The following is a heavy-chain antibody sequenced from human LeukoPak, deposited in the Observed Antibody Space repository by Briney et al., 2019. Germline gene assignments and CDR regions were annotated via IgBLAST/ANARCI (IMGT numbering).Heavy chain of an antibody. D-gene: IGHD3-22*01. CDR1: GFTFNSNW. J-gene: IGHJ4*02. Sequence: GGSLRLSCAASGFTFNSNWMSWVRQAPGKGLEWVANIKQDGSEKYYVDSVEGRFTISGDNAKNSLSLQVNSLRAEDTAVYYCARDKYYDRYFDSWGQGTLVTVSS. CDR3: ARDKYYDRYFDS. CDR2: IKQDGSEK. V-gene: IGHV3-7*01.